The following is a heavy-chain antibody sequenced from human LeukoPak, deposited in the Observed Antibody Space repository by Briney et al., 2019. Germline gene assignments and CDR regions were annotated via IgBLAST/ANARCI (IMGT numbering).Heavy chain of an antibody. CDR2: IIPILGIA. CDR1: GGTFSSYA. V-gene: IGHV1-69*04. CDR3: ARIPRGDYVDY. J-gene: IGHJ4*02. Sequence: SVKVSCKASGGTFSSYAISWVRQAPGQGLEWMGRIIPILGIANYAQKFQGRVTITADKSTSTAYMELSSLRSEDTAVYYCARIPRGDYVDYWGQGTLVTVSS. D-gene: IGHD2-2*02.